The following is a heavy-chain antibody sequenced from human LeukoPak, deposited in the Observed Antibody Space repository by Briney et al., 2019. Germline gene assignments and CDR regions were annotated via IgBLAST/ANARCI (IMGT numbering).Heavy chain of an antibody. CDR1: GFRFSNHG. J-gene: IGHJ5*02. D-gene: IGHD3-10*01. CDR3: ARDSYQDYYGRFDP. Sequence: QPGGSLRLSCAASGFRFSNHGMHWVRQAPGKRLEWVAVIWDDGNNKRYANSANGRFTISRDNSENTLYLQMNGLTAEDTAMYYCARDSYQDYYGRFDPWGQGTLVIVSS. V-gene: IGHV3-33*01. CDR2: IWDDGNNK.